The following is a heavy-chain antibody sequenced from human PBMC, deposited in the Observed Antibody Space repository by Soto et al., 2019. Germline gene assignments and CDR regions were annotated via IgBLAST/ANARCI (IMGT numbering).Heavy chain of an antibody. J-gene: IGHJ6*02. CDR3: ARGGGHVDIVTKPNYYYGMDV. Sequence: GGSLRLSCAASGFTVSSNYMSWVRQAPGKGLEWVSVIYSGGSTYYADSVKGRFTISRDNSKNTLYLQMNSLRAEDTAVYYCARGGGHVDIVTKPNYYYGMDVWGQGTTVTVSS. D-gene: IGHD5-12*01. CDR2: IYSGGST. CDR1: GFTVSSNY. V-gene: IGHV3-53*01.